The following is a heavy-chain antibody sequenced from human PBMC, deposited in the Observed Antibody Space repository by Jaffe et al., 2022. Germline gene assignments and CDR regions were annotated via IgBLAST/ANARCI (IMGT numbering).Heavy chain of an antibody. J-gene: IGHJ4*02. D-gene: IGHD3-10*01. V-gene: IGHV4-34*01. CDR2: INHSGST. CDR3: AREEASYYGSGSVYFDY. CDR1: GGSFSGYY. Sequence: QVQLQQWGAGLLKPSETLSLTCAVYGGSFSGYYWSWIRQPPGKGLEWIGEINHSGSTNYNPSLKSRVTISVDTSKNQFSLKLSSVTAADTAVYYCAREEASYYGSGSVYFDYWGQGTLVTVSS.